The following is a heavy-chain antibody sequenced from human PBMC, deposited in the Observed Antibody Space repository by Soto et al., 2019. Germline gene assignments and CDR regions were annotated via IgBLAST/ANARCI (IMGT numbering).Heavy chain of an antibody. D-gene: IGHD1-26*01. CDR3: AREGEGATVPYYYYGMDV. Sequence: EASVKVSCKASGYTFTGYYMHWVRQAPGQGLEWMGWINPNSGGTNYAQKFQGRVTMTRDTSISTAYMELSRLRSDDTAVYYCAREGEGATVPYYYYGMDVWGQGTTVTVSS. CDR2: INPNSGGT. J-gene: IGHJ6*02. V-gene: IGHV1-2*02. CDR1: GYTFTGYY.